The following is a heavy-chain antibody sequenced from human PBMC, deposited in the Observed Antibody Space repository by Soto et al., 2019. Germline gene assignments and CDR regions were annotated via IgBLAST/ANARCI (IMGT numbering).Heavy chain of an antibody. Sequence: EVQLVESGGGLVQPGGSLRLSCAASGFTFSSYYMSWVRQAQGKGLEWVANINEDGSEKYYVDSVKGRFSVSRDNAKSSLYLQMNSLGAEDTAVYYCAKWGGAGSDCWGQGTLVTVSS. CDR1: GFTFSSYY. D-gene: IGHD1-26*01. V-gene: IGHV3-7*01. CDR2: INEDGSEK. J-gene: IGHJ4*02. CDR3: AKWGGAGSDC.